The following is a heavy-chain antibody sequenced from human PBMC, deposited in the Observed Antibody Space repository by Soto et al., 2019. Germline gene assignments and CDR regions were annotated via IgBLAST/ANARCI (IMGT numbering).Heavy chain of an antibody. CDR3: ARVMAAAGTNFDY. D-gene: IGHD6-13*01. CDR2: INPSGGST. J-gene: IGHJ4*02. Sequence: QVQLVQSGAEVKKPGASVKVSCKASGYIFISYYMHWVRQAPGQGLEWMGIINPSGGSTSYAQKFQGRVTMTRDTYTSTVYMELSSLRSEDTAVYYCARVMAAAGTNFDYWGQGTLVTVSS. CDR1: GYIFISYY. V-gene: IGHV1-46*01.